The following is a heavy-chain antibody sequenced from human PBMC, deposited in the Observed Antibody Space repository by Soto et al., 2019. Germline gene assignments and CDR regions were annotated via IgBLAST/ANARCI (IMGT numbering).Heavy chain of an antibody. D-gene: IGHD2-15*01. CDR2: ISSSSSDI. CDR3: AREIRYCGGGSCYTVGAFDI. Sequence: EVQLVESGGGLVKPGGSLRLSCAASGFTFSDYYINWVRQAPGKGLEWVSSISSSSSDIYYADSVKGRFTVSRDNAKDSLSLQMNSLRVEDTAVYYCAREIRYCGGGSCYTVGAFDIWGQGTMVTVSS. J-gene: IGHJ3*02. V-gene: IGHV3-21*01. CDR1: GFTFSDYY.